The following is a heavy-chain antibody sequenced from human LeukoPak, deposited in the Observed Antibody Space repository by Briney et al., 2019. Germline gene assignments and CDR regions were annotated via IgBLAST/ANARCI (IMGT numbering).Heavy chain of an antibody. V-gene: IGHV3-21*05. D-gene: IGHD3-22*01. J-gene: IGHJ4*02. CDR3: ARAYYYCSSGYYNFDY. CDR2: ITSSNSYT. CDR1: AFTFSRSA. Sequence: GGSLRLSCAASAFTFSRSAMSWVRQAPGQGLEWVSYITSSNSYTNYADSVKGRFTISRDNAKNSLYLQMNSLRAEDTAVYYCARAYYYCSSGYYNFDYWGQGTLVTVSS.